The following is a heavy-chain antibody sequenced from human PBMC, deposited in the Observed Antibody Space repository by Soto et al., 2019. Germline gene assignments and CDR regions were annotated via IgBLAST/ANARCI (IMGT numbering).Heavy chain of an antibody. D-gene: IGHD3-3*01. CDR2: IIPDSGSP. CDR3: TSFSRSTCSGFTAD. Sequence: SVKVSCKASGGTLTFSSLSWVRQAPGQGLEWMGGIIPDSGSPNYAQKFQDRVSITADESARTAHMEMRSLRSDDTAVYFCTSFSRSTCSGFTADWG. V-gene: IGHV1-69*13. J-gene: IGHJ1*01. CDR1: GGTLTFSS.